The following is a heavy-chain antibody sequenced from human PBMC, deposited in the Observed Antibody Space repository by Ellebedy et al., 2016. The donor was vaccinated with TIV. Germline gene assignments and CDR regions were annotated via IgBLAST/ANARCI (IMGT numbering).Heavy chain of an antibody. D-gene: IGHD6-13*01. V-gene: IGHV3-7*03. CDR1: GFAFETDW. CDR3: ARGGGRSSWYWLN. J-gene: IGHJ4*01. CDR2: IETNGDEE. Sequence: GESLKISCAASGFAFETDWMTWVRQAPGKELERVANIETNGDEEYYVDSVKGRFTISRDNRKYSLYLQMSGLRVDDTAVYHCARGGGRSSWYWLNWGPGTLVTVSS.